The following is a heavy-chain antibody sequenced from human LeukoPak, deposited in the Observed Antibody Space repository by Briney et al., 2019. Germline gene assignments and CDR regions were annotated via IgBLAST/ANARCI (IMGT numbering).Heavy chain of an antibody. J-gene: IGHJ4*02. D-gene: IGHD5-24*01. V-gene: IGHV4-38-2*02. CDR1: GYSIGSGYY. Sequence: PSETLSLTCTVSGYSIGSGYYWGWIRQPPGKGLEWIGSIYHSGSTYYNPSLKSRVTISVDTSKNQFSLKLSSVTAADTAVYYCARVWVATTSFDYWGQGTLVTVSS. CDR2: IYHSGST. CDR3: ARVWVATTSFDY.